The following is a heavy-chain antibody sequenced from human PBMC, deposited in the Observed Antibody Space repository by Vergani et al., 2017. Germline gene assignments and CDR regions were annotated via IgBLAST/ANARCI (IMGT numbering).Heavy chain of an antibody. CDR2: IWYDGSSK. CDR3: AKEEDYVWGSYRAFDY. V-gene: IGHV3-33*06. D-gene: IGHD3-16*02. Sequence: QVQLVESGGGVVQPGRSLRLSCAASGFTFSSYGMHWVRPAPGKGLEWVAVIWYDGSSKYYADSVKGRFTISRDNSKSTLYLQMNSLRAEDTAVYYCAKEEDYVWGSYRAFDYWGQGTLVTVSS. CDR1: GFTFSSYG. J-gene: IGHJ4*02.